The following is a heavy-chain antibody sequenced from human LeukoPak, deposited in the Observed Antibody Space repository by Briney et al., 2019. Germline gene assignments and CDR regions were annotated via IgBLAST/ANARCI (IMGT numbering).Heavy chain of an antibody. CDR1: GYTFTSYD. J-gene: IGHJ4*02. CDR3: ARGREKPHPFDY. Sequence: ASVKVSCTASGYTFTSYDINWVRQATGQGLEWMGRMNPNSGNTGYAQKFQGRVTMTRNTSISTAYMELSSLRSEDTAVYYCARGREKPHPFDYWGQGTLVTVSS. CDR2: MNPNSGNT. V-gene: IGHV1-8*01.